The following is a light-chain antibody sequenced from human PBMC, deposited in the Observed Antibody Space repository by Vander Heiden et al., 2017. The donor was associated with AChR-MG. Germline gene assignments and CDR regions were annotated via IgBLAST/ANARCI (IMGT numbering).Light chain of an antibody. CDR2: INN. CDR3: EAWDDSLNGFVV. CDR1: SSNIGSNT. V-gene: IGLV1-44*01. Sequence: QSVLPQPPSASGTPRQRFTTPCSGSSSNIGSNTVNLYHQLPETAPKLLIYINNKRRSGGADRFYCSKSGTSASRAISGFQSEDEADDYCEAWDDSLNGFVVFGGGTKLTVL. J-gene: IGLJ2*01.